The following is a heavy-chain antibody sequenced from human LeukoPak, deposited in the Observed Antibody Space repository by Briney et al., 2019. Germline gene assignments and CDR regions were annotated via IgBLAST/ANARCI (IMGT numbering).Heavy chain of an antibody. D-gene: IGHD2/OR15-2a*01. Sequence: NPSETLSLTCAVSGGSISSGGYSWSWIRQPPGKGLEWIGYIYHSGSTYYNPSLKSRVTISVDRSKNQFSLKLSSVTAADTAVYYCARDLSGGMDVWGQGTTVTVSS. CDR2: IYHSGST. J-gene: IGHJ6*02. V-gene: IGHV4-30-2*01. CDR1: GGSISSGGYS. CDR3: ARDLSGGMDV.